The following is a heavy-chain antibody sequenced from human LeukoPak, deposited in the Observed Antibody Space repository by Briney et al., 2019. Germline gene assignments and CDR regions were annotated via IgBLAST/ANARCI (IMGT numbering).Heavy chain of an antibody. Sequence: SETLSLTCAVYGGSFSGYYWSWMRQPPGKGLEWIGEINHSGSTNYNPSLKSRVTISVETSKNQFSLKLSSVTAADTAVYYCARGASSWYFLHYWGQGTLVTVSS. CDR1: GGSFSGYY. CDR2: INHSGST. CDR3: ARGASSWYFLHY. V-gene: IGHV4-34*01. J-gene: IGHJ4*02. D-gene: IGHD6-13*01.